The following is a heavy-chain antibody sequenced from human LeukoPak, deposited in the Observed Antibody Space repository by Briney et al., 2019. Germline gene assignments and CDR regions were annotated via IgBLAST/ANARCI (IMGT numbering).Heavy chain of an antibody. CDR2: IYTSGST. CDR3: ARGPPDYYGSGSYYGDYYYMDV. V-gene: IGHV4-4*07. J-gene: IGHJ6*03. CDR1: GGSISSYY. D-gene: IGHD3-10*01. Sequence: SETLSLTFTVSGGSISSYYWSWIRQPAGKGLEWIGRIYTSGSTNYNPSLKSRVTMSVDTSKNQLSLKLSSVTAADTAVYYCARGPPDYYGSGSYYGDYYYMDVWGKGTTVTVSS.